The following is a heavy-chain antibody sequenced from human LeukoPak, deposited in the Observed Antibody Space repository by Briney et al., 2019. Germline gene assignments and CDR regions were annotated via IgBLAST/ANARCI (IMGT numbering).Heavy chain of an antibody. D-gene: IGHD3-10*01. CDR3: ASQKPSSTLVRGNFFYYYYMDV. CDR2: IKHDGSEK. V-gene: IGHV3-7*01. CDR1: GFTFSNYG. J-gene: IGHJ6*03. Sequence: GGSLRLSCAASGFTFSNYGMTWVRQAPGKGLEWVANIKHDGSEKNYVDSVKGRFTISRDNAKKSLYLQMNSLRAEDTAVYFCASQKPSSTLVRGNFFYYYYMDVWGKGTTVTISS.